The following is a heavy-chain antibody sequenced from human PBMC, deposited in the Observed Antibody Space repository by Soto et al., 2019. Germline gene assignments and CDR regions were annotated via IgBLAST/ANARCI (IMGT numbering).Heavy chain of an antibody. J-gene: IGHJ6*02. D-gene: IGHD1-1*01. V-gene: IGHV4-31*03. CDR3: ASGPKQLGGSFYYGLDV. Sequence: QVQLQESGPGLVKPSQTLSLTCTVSGDSISRGSFYWSWFRHHPGKGLEWIGFIYYSGSTYYNPSLKSRVIISGDSSKHPFSLRLSSVTAADTDLYYCASGPKQLGGSFYYGLDVWGQGTTVTVSS. CDR2: IYYSGST. CDR1: GDSISRGSFY.